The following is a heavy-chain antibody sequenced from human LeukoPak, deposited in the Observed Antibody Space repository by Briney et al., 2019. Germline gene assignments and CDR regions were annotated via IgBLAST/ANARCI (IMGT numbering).Heavy chain of an antibody. D-gene: IGHD6-19*01. CDR2: IIPMFGIA. CDR3: ARDRPYTGGWRGFDY. Sequence: SVTVSFTASGGTFTMYAISWVRQAPGQGLEWMGGIIPMFGIANYAQKFQGRVTITADESTSTAYMELSSLRSEDTAVYYCARDRPYTGGWRGFDYWGQGTLVTVSS. CDR1: GGTFTMYA. J-gene: IGHJ4*02. V-gene: IGHV1-69*13.